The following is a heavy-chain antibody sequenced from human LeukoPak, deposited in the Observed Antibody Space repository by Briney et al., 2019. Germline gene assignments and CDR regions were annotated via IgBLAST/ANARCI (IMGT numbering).Heavy chain of an antibody. Sequence: PGGSLRLSCAASGFTFSDYYMSWIRQAPGKGLEWVSYISSSSSYTNYADSVKGRFTISRDKAKNSLYLQMNRLRAEDTAVYYCARGGCSSTSCPLDYWGQGTLVTVSS. D-gene: IGHD2-2*01. CDR3: ARGGCSSTSCPLDY. CDR2: ISSSSSYT. J-gene: IGHJ4*02. CDR1: GFTFSDYY. V-gene: IGHV3-11*06.